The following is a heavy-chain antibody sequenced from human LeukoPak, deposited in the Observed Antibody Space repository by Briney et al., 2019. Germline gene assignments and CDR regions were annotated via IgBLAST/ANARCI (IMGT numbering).Heavy chain of an antibody. J-gene: IGHJ4*02. Sequence: GASVKVSCKASGYTFTNNDINWVRQATGQGIEWMGWVSPDSGDTGYALNFRGRVTMTTDTSINTAYMELTSLTSEDTAIYYCTRGRAAGDWGQGTLVTVSS. V-gene: IGHV1-8*01. CDR3: TRGRAAGD. D-gene: IGHD6-19*01. CDR1: GYTFTNND. CDR2: VSPDSGDT.